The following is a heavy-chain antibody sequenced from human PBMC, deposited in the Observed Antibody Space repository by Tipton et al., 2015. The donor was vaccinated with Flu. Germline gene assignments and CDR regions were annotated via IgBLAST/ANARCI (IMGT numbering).Heavy chain of an antibody. J-gene: IGHJ4*02. CDR1: GGSLSSYY. D-gene: IGHD3-10*01. Sequence: TLSLTCTVSGGSLSSYYWSWIRQPAGKGLEWIGRIYTSGSTRYNPSLESRVTMSVDTSKNHFSLRLSSVTAADTAVYYYARGSGSGTYMIFDFWGQGTLATVSS. CDR3: ARGSGSGTYMIFDF. CDR2: IYTSGST. V-gene: IGHV4-4*07.